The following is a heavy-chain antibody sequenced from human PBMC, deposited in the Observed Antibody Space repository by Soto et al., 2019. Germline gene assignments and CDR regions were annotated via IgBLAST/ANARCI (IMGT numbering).Heavy chain of an antibody. CDR2: IYYSGST. V-gene: IGHV4-61*01. CDR1: GGSVSSGSYY. D-gene: IGHD1-1*01. J-gene: IGHJ5*02. CDR3: ARGGNSRLFDP. Sequence: QVQLQESGPGLVKPSETLSLTCTVSGGSVSSGSYYWSWIRQPPGKGLEWIGYIYYSGSTNYNPSRKSRVPVSVDTSKDQFSLKLSSVTAADAAVYYCARGGNSRLFDPWGQGTLVTVSS.